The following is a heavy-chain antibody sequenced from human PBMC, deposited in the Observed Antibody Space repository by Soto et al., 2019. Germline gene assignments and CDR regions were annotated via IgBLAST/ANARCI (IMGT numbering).Heavy chain of an antibody. D-gene: IGHD6-13*01. CDR1: GFTFSSYG. CDR2: IWYDGSNK. Sequence: PGGSLRLSCVASGFTFSSYGMHWFRQAPGKGLEWVAVIWYDGSNKYYADSVKGRFTISRDNSKNTLYLQMNSLRAEDTAVYYCARDRGSRWYLDAFDIWGQGTMVTVS. CDR3: ARDRGSRWYLDAFDI. V-gene: IGHV3-33*01. J-gene: IGHJ3*02.